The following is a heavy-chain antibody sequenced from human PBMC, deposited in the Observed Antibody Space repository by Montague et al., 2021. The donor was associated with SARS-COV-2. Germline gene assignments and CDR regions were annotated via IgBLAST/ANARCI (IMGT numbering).Heavy chain of an antibody. D-gene: IGHD5-12*01. CDR3: ARRGYTGSDYFDY. Sequence: SETLSLTCTVAGGSISSDYYWAWIRQPPGKGLEWIGSKSYSGTTXXNPXXXSRAAISVSTSQNEFSLELTSVTAADTAVYFCARRGYTGSDYFDYWGQGTLVTVSS. CDR2: KSYSGTT. V-gene: IGHV4-39*07. CDR1: GGSISSDYY. J-gene: IGHJ4*02.